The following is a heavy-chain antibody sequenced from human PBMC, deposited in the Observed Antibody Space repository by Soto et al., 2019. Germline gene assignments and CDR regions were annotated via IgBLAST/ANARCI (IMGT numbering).Heavy chain of an antibody. CDR2: IYYSGST. Sequence: QMQLQESGPGLVKPSQTLSLTCTVSGGSISSGDYYWSWIRQPPGKGLEWIGYIYYSGSTNYNPSLTGRVTIPVDPSKNPSSLKLSSVTAADTAVYYCARVRGRLLRFDPWGQGTLVTVSS. J-gene: IGHJ5*02. CDR1: GGSISSGDYY. V-gene: IGHV4-30-4*01. CDR3: ARVRGRLLRFDP. D-gene: IGHD2-15*01.